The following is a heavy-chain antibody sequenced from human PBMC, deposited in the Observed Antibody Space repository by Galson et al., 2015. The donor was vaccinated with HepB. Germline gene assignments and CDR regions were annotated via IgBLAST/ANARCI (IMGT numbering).Heavy chain of an antibody. J-gene: IGHJ4*02. CDR2: ISSSGGST. Sequence: SLRLSCAASGFTFSSSAMSWVRQAPGKGLDWVSRISSSGGSTYYADSVEGRFTISRDNSKNTLYLQMNSLRAEDTAVYYCAKRLHGGTLSPLDYWGQGTLVTVSS. CDR3: AKRLHGGTLSPLDY. CDR1: GFTFSSSA. D-gene: IGHD5-24*01. V-gene: IGHV3-23*01.